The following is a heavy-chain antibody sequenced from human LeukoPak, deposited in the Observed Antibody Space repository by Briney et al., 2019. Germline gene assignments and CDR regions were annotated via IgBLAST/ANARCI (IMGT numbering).Heavy chain of an antibody. CDR1: GGSINSGAYY. CDR2: IFDSGST. V-gene: IGHV4-31*03. Sequence: PSETLSLTCTVSGGSINSGAYYWNWIRQHPGKGLEWIGYIFDSGSTVYNPSLKCRVNISLDKTKNQFSLKLSSVTAADTAVYYCAGGPNWGLVSWGQGTLVTVSS. D-gene: IGHD7-27*01. CDR3: AGGPNWGLVS. J-gene: IGHJ5*02.